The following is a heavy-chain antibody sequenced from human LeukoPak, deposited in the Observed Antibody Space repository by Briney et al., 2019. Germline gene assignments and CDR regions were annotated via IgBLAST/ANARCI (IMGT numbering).Heavy chain of an antibody. V-gene: IGHV1-18*01. J-gene: IGHJ3*02. CDR1: GYTFTSYG. D-gene: IGHD3-3*01. CDR3: ARAVPGYDFWSGYLSGNAFDI. Sequence: ASVKVSCKASGYTFTSYGISWVRLAPGQGLEWMGWISAYNGNTNYAQKLQGRVTMTTDTSTSTAYMELRSLRSDDTAVYYCARAVPGYDFWSGYLSGNAFDIWGQGTMVTVSS. CDR2: ISAYNGNT.